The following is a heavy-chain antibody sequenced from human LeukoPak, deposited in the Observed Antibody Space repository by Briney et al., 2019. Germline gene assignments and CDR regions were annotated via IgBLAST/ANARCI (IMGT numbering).Heavy chain of an antibody. CDR2: IFYSGST. V-gene: IGHV4-59*13. CDR1: GGSISSYY. CDR3: ARDIDSSGYLSLNY. J-gene: IGHJ4*02. D-gene: IGHD3-22*01. Sequence: SETLSLTCTVSGGSISSYYWNWSRHPPGEGLEWIGYIFYSGSTNYNPSLKSRVTISVDTSKNQFSLKLSSVTAADTAVYYCARDIDSSGYLSLNYWGQGTLVTVSS.